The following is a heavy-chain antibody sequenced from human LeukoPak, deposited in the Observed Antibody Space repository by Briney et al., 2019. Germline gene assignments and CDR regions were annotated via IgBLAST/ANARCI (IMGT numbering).Heavy chain of an antibody. V-gene: IGHV3-11*06. Sequence: GGSLRLSCAASGFTFSDYYMSWIRQAPGKGLEWVSYISSSSSYTNYADSVKGRFTISRDNAKNSLYLRMNSLRAADTAVYYCARSLDEGYCSSTSCYYYYYGMDVWGQGTTVTVSS. CDR3: ARSLDEGYCSSTSCYYYYYGMDV. D-gene: IGHD2-2*01. CDR2: ISSSSSYT. J-gene: IGHJ6*02. CDR1: GFTFSDYY.